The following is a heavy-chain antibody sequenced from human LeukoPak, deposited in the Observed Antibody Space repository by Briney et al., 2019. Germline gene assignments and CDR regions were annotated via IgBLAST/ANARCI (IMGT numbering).Heavy chain of an antibody. D-gene: IGHD6-6*01. V-gene: IGHV4-59*08. J-gene: IGHJ4*02. Sequence: SETLSPTCTVSGGSISSYYWSWIRQPPGKGLEWIGYIYYSGSTNYNPSLKSRVTISVDTSKNQFSLKLSSVTAADTAVYYCARGTKSSSSSIWGQGTLVTVSS. CDR3: ARGTKSSSSSI. CDR2: IYYSGST. CDR1: GGSISSYY.